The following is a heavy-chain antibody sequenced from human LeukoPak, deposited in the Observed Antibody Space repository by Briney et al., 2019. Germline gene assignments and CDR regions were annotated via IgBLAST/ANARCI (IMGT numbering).Heavy chain of an antibody. CDR2: ISYDGSNK. CDR1: GFTFSSYA. D-gene: IGHD3-16*01. V-gene: IGHV3-30*04. J-gene: IGHJ6*04. Sequence: PGGSLRLSCAASGFTFSSYAMHWVRQAPGKGLEWVAVISYDGSNKYYADSVKGRFTISRDNAKNSLYLQMNSLRAEDTAVYYCAELGIMIGGVWGKGTTVTISS. CDR3: AELGIMIGGV.